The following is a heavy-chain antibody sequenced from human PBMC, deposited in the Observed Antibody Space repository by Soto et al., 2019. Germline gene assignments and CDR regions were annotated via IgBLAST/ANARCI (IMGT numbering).Heavy chain of an antibody. V-gene: IGHV1-46*01. CDR1: GYTFTSYY. D-gene: IGHD5-12*01. CDR2: INPSGGST. Sequence: QVQLVQSGAEVKKPGASVKVSCKASGYTFTSYYMHWVRQAPGQGLEWMGIINPSGGSTTYAQKFQGRVTMTRNTSTSTVYMELSSLISEDTAVYYCARGDIVAIFGMDVWGQGTTVTVSS. CDR3: ARGDIVAIFGMDV. J-gene: IGHJ6*02.